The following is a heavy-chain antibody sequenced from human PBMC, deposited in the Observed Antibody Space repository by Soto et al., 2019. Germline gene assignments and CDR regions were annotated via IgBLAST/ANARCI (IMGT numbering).Heavy chain of an antibody. J-gene: IGHJ4*02. CDR1: GFSLSTSGMC. D-gene: IGHD6-13*01. CDR2: IDWDDDE. CDR3: ARTLGSSTLDY. Sequence: SGPTRVNPTQPLTLTCTFSGFSLSTSGMCVSWIRQPPGKALEWLARIDWDDDEYYSTSLKTRLTISKDTSKNLVVLTMTNMDPTDTATYYCARTLGSSTLDYWGQGTLVTVSS. V-gene: IGHV2-70*11.